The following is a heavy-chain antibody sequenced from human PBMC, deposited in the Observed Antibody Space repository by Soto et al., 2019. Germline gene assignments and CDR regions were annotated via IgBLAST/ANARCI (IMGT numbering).Heavy chain of an antibody. V-gene: IGHV1-69*13. CDR2: IISIFGTT. D-gene: IGHD4-4*01. CDR1: GDTSNKYA. J-gene: IGHJ6*02. Sequence: VASVKVSCKASGDTSNKYAISWVRQAPGQGLEWMGGIISIFGTTKNTQKFQGRLTIFADESTRTVYMELSSLTSEDTAVYYCAREERVRDSSNYWSYGMDVWGQGTTVTVSS. CDR3: AREERVRDSSNYWSYGMDV.